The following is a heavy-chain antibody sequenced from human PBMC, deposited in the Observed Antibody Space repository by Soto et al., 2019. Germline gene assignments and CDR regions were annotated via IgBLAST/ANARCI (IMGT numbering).Heavy chain of an antibody. D-gene: IGHD3-9*01. J-gene: IGHJ4*02. CDR2: IYFRGNT. Sequence: SETLSLTCSVSGDSINSDKYYWGWIRQPPGKGLEWIGSIYFRGNTYYNPSLQTRVTISLDKSKSQFSLKLNSVTAADSAVYFCTRLEGLATISYYFDFWGQGALVTVSS. CDR3: TRLEGLATISYYFDF. V-gene: IGHV4-39*01. CDR1: GDSINSDKYY.